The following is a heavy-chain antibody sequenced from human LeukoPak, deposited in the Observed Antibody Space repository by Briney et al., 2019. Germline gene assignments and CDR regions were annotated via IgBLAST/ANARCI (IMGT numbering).Heavy chain of an antibody. V-gene: IGHV4-34*01. CDR1: GGSFSGYY. Sequence: SETLSLTCAVYGGSFSGYYWSWIRQPPGKGLEWIGEINHSGSTNYNPSLKSRVTISVDKSKNQFSLKLSSVTAADTAVYYCAVVVRGLDYWGQGTLVTVSS. J-gene: IGHJ4*02. D-gene: IGHD3-10*01. CDR2: INHSGST. CDR3: AVVVRGLDY.